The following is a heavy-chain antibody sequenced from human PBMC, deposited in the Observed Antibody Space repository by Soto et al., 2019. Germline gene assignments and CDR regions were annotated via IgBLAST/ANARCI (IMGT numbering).Heavy chain of an antibody. CDR1: GVSISDDYY. D-gene: IGHD2-2*02. V-gene: IGHV4-30-4*01. Sequence: QVQLQESGPGLVKSSQTLSLTCTVSGVSISDDYYWSWIRQSPGKGLEWIGYIYYTGTTYYNPSHRSRLTMSVDTSKNQFSLGLSSVAAADTAVYFCARQKRGGNCRSPPCYIGVDVWGQGTTVTVSS. CDR2: IYYTGTT. CDR3: ARQKRGGNCRSPPCYIGVDV. J-gene: IGHJ6*02.